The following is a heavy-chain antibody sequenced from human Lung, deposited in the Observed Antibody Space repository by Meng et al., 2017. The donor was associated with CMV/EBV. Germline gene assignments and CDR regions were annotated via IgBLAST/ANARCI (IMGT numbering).Heavy chain of an antibody. CDR1: GGYISSRNW. CDR2: IYHSGST. CDR3: ASFPPPGKQWLVTDY. V-gene: IGHV4-4*02. J-gene: IGHJ4*02. D-gene: IGHD6-19*01. Sequence: QGKLQESGLGLVKPSGTLPLTCAVSGGYISSRNWWSWVRQPPGKGLEWIGEIYHSGSTNYNPSLKSRVTISVDKSKNQFSLKLSSVTAADTAVYYCASFPPPGKQWLVTDYWGQGTLVTVSS.